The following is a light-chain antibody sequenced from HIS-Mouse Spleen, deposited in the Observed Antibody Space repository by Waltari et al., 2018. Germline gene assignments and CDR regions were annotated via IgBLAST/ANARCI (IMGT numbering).Light chain of an antibody. V-gene: IGKV1-5*03. Sequence: DIQMTQSPSTLSASVGDRVTIPCRASQIISSWLAWYPQKPGKAPKLLIYKASSLESGVPSRFSGSGSGTEFTLTISSLQPDDFATYYCQQYNSYPYTFGQGTKLEIK. CDR3: QQYNSYPYT. CDR1: QIISSW. CDR2: KAS. J-gene: IGKJ2*01.